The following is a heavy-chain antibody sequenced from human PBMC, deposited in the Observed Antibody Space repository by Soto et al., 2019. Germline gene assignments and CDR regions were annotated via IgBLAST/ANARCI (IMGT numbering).Heavy chain of an antibody. CDR2: IYYSGST. D-gene: IGHD1-26*01. CDR1: GGSISSYY. V-gene: IGHV4-59*01. J-gene: IGHJ4*02. CDR3: AREWELLGLDY. Sequence: LSLTCTDSGGSISSYYWNWIRQPPGKGLEWIGYIYYSGSTNYNPSLKSRVTISVDTSKNQFSLKLSSVTAADTAVYYCAREWELLGLDYWGQGTLVTVSS.